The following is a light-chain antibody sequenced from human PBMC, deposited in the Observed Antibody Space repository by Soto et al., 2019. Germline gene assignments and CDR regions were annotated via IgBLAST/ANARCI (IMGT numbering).Light chain of an antibody. CDR2: ASS. V-gene: IGKV1-12*01. CDR1: QGLVNW. Sequence: DIQMTQSPSSLSASVGDRVTITCRASQGLVNWLAWYQQKPGKAPKLLIYASSSFQSGVPSRFSGSGSGTDFTLNVSSLQHEDFAPYCCQQSSSFPLTFGGGTKVEIK. CDR3: QQSSSFPLT. J-gene: IGKJ4*01.